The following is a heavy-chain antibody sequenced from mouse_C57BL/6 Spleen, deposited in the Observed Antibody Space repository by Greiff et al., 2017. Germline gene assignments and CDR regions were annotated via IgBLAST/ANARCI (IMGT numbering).Heavy chain of an antibody. CDR1: GYTFTSYW. V-gene: IGHV1-53*01. CDR3: ARTGAMDY. CDR2: INPSNGGT. Sequence: QVQLLQPGTDLVKPGASVKLSCTASGYTFTSYWLHWVKQRPGQGLLWFGNINPSNGGTTYNEKFKSKATLTVDKSSSTAYMQLSSLTSEDSAVYKCARTGAMDYWGQGTSVTVSS. J-gene: IGHJ4*01.